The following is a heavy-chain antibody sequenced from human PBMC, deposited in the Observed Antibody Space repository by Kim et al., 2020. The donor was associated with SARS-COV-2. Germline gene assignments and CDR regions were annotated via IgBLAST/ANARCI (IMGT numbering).Heavy chain of an antibody. D-gene: IGHD5-12*01. V-gene: IGHV3-30*02. CDR3: AKEVLSGYDFYYYGMDV. J-gene: IGHJ6*01. Sequence: SVKGRFTNSRDNSKNTLYLQMNSRRVEDTAVYYCAKEVLSGYDFYYYGMDVWGQGTTVTVSS.